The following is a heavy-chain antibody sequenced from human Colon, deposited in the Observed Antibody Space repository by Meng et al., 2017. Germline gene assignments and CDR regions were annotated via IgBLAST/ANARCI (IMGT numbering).Heavy chain of an antibody. Sequence: GESLKISCAASGFPFSGNAMHWVRQAPGKGLEWVAVISYDGRHNYYADSVKGRFTISRDNSKNTLYLQMNSMTTENTAMYYCARGLPTGMTWRVPPFYYWGQGTLVTVSS. V-gene: IGHV3-30*01. D-gene: IGHD4-11*01. CDR1: GFPFSGNA. CDR2: ISYDGRHN. CDR3: ARGLPTGMTWRVPPFYY. J-gene: IGHJ4*02.